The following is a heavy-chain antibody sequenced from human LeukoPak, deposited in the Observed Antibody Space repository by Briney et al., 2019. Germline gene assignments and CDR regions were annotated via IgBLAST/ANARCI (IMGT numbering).Heavy chain of an antibody. Sequence: GGSLGLSCAVSGFIVNTYYMSWVRQAPGKGLEWVSIIYSDGSTYYADSVKGRFTISRDTSKNTLFLQMNSLRAEDTAVYYCASPEGYWGQGTLVTVSS. V-gene: IGHV3-53*01. J-gene: IGHJ4*02. CDR3: ASPEGY. CDR1: GFIVNTYY. CDR2: IYSDGST.